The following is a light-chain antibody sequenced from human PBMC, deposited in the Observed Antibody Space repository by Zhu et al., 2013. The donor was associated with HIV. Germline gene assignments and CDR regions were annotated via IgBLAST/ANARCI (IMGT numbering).Light chain of an antibody. V-gene: IGKV3-11*01. CDR2: DTS. Sequence: EIVLTQSPATLSLSPGERATLSCRTSQSVSIYLAWYQHKPGQAPRLLIYDTSNRATGIPARFSGSGSGTDFTLTISSLESEDFAVYYCQQRSIWPLTFGGGTKVEIK. CDR3: QQRSIWPLT. J-gene: IGKJ4*01. CDR1: QSVSIY.